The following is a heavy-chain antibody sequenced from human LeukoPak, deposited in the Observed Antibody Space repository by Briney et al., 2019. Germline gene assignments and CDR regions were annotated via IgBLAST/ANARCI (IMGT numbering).Heavy chain of an antibody. J-gene: IGHJ5*02. CDR3: ARVVRGVPAAIRRRDWFDP. CDR2: IKQGGSEK. Sequence: GGSLRLSCAASGFTFSSYWMSWVRQAPGKGLEWVANIKQGGSEKYYVDSVKGRFTISRDNAKNSLYLQMNSLRAEDTAVYYCARVVRGVPAAIRRRDWFDPWGQGTLVTVSS. CDR1: GFTFSSYW. V-gene: IGHV3-7*01. D-gene: IGHD2-2*02.